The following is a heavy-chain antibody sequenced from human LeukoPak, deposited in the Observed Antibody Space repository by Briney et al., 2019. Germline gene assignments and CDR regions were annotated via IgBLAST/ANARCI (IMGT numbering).Heavy chain of an antibody. CDR1: GFTFSSYA. CDR2: ISSSSSYI. D-gene: IGHD3-22*01. J-gene: IGHJ3*02. Sequence: GGSLRLSCAASGFTFSSYAMSWVRQAPGKGLEWVSSISSSSSYIYYADSVKGRFTISRDNAKNSLYLQMNSLRAEDTAVYYCARDRSRAYYDSSGYYWDAFDIWGQGTMVTVSS. V-gene: IGHV3-21*01. CDR3: ARDRSRAYYDSSGYYWDAFDI.